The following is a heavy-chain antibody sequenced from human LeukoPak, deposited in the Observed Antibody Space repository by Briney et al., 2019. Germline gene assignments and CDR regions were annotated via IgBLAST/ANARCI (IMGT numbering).Heavy chain of an antibody. CDR1: GGSFSGYY. CDR2: IYYSGST. Sequence: PSETLSLTCAVYGGSFSGYYWSWIRQPPGKGLEWIGYIYYSGSTNYNPSLKSRVTISVDTSKNQFSLKLSSVTAADTAVYYCAREYCSSTSCYMDVWGKGTTVTVSS. J-gene: IGHJ6*04. D-gene: IGHD2-2*01. CDR3: AREYCSSTSCYMDV. V-gene: IGHV4-34*11.